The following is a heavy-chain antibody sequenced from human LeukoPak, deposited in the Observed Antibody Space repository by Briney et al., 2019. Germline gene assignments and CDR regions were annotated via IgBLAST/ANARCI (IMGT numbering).Heavy chain of an antibody. CDR1: GFTFSSYA. Sequence: GGSLRLSCAASGFTFSSYAMSWVRQAPGKGLEWVSAISISGENTYYADSVKGRFGISRDESENTLYLQMNSLRVEDTAVYFCARDRAALQDWVEFDPWGQGTPVIVSS. CDR3: ARDRAALQDWVEFDP. V-gene: IGHV3-23*01. J-gene: IGHJ5*02. CDR2: ISISGENT. D-gene: IGHD3/OR15-3a*01.